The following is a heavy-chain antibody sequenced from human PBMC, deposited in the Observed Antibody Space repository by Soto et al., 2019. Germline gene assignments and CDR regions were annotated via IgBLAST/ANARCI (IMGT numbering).Heavy chain of an antibody. CDR2: ISSSGSTI. CDR3: ARTEYNWNDGESYYFDY. D-gene: IGHD1-1*01. Sequence: TGGSLRLSCAASGFTFSDYYMSWIRQAPGKGLEWVSYISSSGSTIYYADSVKGRFTISRDNAKNSLYLQMNSLRAEDTAVYYCARTEYNWNDGESYYFDYWGQGTLVTVSS. J-gene: IGHJ4*02. CDR1: GFTFSDYY. V-gene: IGHV3-11*01.